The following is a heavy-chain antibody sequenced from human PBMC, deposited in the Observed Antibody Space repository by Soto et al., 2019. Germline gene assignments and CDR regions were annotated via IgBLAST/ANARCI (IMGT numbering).Heavy chain of an antibody. Sequence: ASVKVSCKASGYTFTGYYMHWVRQAPGQGLEWMGWINPNSGGTNYAQKFQGWVTMTRDTSISTAYMELSRLRSDDTAVYYCARAPSHFAVPSLWGQGTLVTVSS. D-gene: IGHD2-2*01. CDR1: GYTFTGYY. J-gene: IGHJ4*02. CDR2: INPNSGGT. CDR3: ARAPSHFAVPSL. V-gene: IGHV1-2*04.